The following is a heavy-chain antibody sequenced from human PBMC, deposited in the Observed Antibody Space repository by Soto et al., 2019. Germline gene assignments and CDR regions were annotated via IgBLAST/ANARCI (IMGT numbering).Heavy chain of an antibody. CDR2: IYYSGST. J-gene: IGHJ4*02. CDR3: ARHGGEADDFWSGYYAPVVDY. CDR1: GGSISSYY. V-gene: IGHV4-59*08. D-gene: IGHD3-3*01. Sequence: SETLSLTCTVSGGSISSYYWSWIRQPPGKGLEWIGYIYYSGSTNYNPSLKSRVTISVDTSKNQFSLKLSSVTAADTAVYYCARHGGEADDFWSGYYAPVVDYWGQGNLVTFSS.